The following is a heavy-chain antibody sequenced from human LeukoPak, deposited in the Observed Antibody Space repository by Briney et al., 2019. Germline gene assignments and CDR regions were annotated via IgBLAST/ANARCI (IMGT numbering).Heavy chain of an antibody. J-gene: IGHJ6*02. CDR3: ARLITMVRGVITNKNYGMDV. CDR2: IYPGDSDT. CDR1: GYSFTSYW. Sequence: AGESLKISCKGSGYSFTSYWIGWVRQMPGKGLEWMGIIYPGDSDTRYSPSFQGQVTISADKSISTAYLQWNSLKASDTAMYYCARLITMVRGVITNKNYGMDVWGQGTTVTVSS. D-gene: IGHD3-10*01. V-gene: IGHV5-51*01.